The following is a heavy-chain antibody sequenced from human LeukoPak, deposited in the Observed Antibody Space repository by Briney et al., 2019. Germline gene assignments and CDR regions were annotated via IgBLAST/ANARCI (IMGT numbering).Heavy chain of an antibody. Sequence: GGSLRLSCAASGFTFSSYWMHWVRQAPGKGLVWVSRINSDGSSTSYADSVKVRFTISRDNAKNTLYLQMNSLRAEDTAVYYCARDRDDSSGYYDYWGQGTLVTVSS. D-gene: IGHD3-22*01. J-gene: IGHJ4*02. CDR3: ARDRDDSSGYYDY. V-gene: IGHV3-74*01. CDR2: INSDGSST. CDR1: GFTFSSYW.